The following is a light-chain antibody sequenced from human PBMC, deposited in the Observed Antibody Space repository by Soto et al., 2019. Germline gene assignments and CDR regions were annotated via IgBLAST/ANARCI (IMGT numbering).Light chain of an antibody. CDR2: AAS. V-gene: IGKV1-5*01. CDR1: QSVSNH. CDR3: QQYNSYSRT. J-gene: IGKJ1*01. Sequence: EIQRTQSPSSLSASVEDRFIITCLASQSVSNHLNWYQQKPGKAPKLLIFAASSLESGVTSRFSGSGSGTEFTLTISSLQPDDFATYYCQQYNSYSRTVGQGTKVEIK.